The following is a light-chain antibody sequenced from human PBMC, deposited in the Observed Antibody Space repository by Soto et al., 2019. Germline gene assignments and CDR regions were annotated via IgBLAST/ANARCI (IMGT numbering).Light chain of an antibody. J-gene: IGLJ1*01. CDR2: DVS. CDR1: SSDVGSYNS. CDR3: SSFTSSSSYV. V-gene: IGLV2-14*03. Sequence: QSALAQPASVSGSPGQSIAISCTGTSSDVGSYNSVSWYQQYPGKAPTLMIHDVSDRPSGVSNRFSGSKSGNTASLTISGLQAEDEADYYCSSFTSSSSYVFGSVTKVTV.